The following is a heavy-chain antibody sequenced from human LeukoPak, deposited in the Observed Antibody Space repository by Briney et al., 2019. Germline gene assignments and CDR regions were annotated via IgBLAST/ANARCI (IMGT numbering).Heavy chain of an antibody. V-gene: IGHV4-61*02. J-gene: IGHJ6*03. CDR2: IYTSGST. CDR1: GGSISSGSYY. CDR3: VRVWDSSAWHGGGIMDV. Sequence: SETLSLTCTVSGGSISSGSYYWRWIRQPAGKGLEWIGRIYTSGSTNYNPSLKSRVTISVDTSKNQFSLKLSSVTAADTAVYYCVRVWDSSAWHGGGIMDVWGKGTTVTISS. D-gene: IGHD6-19*01.